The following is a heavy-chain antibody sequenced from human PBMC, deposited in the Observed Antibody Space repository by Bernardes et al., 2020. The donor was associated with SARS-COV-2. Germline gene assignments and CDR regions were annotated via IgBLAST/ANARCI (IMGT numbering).Heavy chain of an antibody. CDR3: ARGYYYATTGYSGIDS. J-gene: IGHJ4*02. CDR2: VSKTGST. D-gene: IGHD3-22*01. Sequence: SETLSLTCTVSGGFVSSASYFWSWIRQPPGKGLEWIGYVSKTGSTNYQSSLKGRVSMSVDTSKNQFSLQLSSVAAADTATYYCARGYYYATTGYSGIDSWGQGTLVTVSS. V-gene: IGHV4-61*01. CDR1: GGFVSSASYF.